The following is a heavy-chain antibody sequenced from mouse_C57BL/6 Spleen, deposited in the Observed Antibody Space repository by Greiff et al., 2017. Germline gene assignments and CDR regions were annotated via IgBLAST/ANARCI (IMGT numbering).Heavy chain of an antibody. CDR3: ARPITTVVAFDY. CDR2: ISSGSSTI. J-gene: IGHJ2*01. Sequence: EVKLVESGGGLVKPGGSLKLSCAASGFTFSDYGMHWVRQAPEKGLEWVAYISSGSSTIYYADTVKGRFTISRDNAKNTLFLQMTSLRSEDMAMYYCARPITTVVAFDYWGQGTTLTVSS. CDR1: GFTFSDYG. V-gene: IGHV5-17*01. D-gene: IGHD1-1*01.